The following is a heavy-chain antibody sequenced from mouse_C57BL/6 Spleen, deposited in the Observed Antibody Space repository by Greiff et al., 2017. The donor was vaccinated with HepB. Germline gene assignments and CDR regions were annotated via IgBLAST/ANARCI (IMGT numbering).Heavy chain of an antibody. Sequence: QVQLKQSGAELVRPGTSVKMSCKASGYTFTNYWIGWAKQRPGHGLEWIGDIYPGGGYTNYNEKFKGKATLTADKPSSTSYMQFSSLTSEDSAIYYCARGDGYYFDVWGTGTTVTVSS. J-gene: IGHJ1*03. CDR2: IYPGGGYT. CDR1: GYTFTNYW. CDR3: ARGDGYYFDV. V-gene: IGHV1-63*01. D-gene: IGHD2-3*01.